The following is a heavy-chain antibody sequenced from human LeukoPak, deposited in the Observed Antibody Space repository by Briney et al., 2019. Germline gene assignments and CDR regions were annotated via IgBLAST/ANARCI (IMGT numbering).Heavy chain of an antibody. V-gene: IGHV4-34*01. J-gene: IGHJ5*02. CDR3: ARATGSYWFDP. D-gene: IGHD3-10*01. CDR1: GGSFSGYY. Sequence: SETLSLTCTVYGGSFSGYYWSWIRQPPGKGLEWIGEINHSGSTNYNPSLKSRVTISVDTSKNQFSLKLSSVTAADTAVYYCARATGSYWFDPWGQGTLVTVSS. CDR2: INHSGST.